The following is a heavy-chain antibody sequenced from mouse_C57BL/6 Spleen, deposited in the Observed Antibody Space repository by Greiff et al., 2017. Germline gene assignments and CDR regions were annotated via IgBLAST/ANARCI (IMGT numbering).Heavy chain of an antibody. CDR2: INPNNGGT. Sequence: VQLQQSGPELVKPGASVKIPCKASGYTFTDYNMDWVKQSHGKSLEWIGDINPNNGGTIYNQKFKGKATLTVDKSSSTAYMELRSLTSEDTAVYYCARLTGTPFAYWGQGTLVTVSA. D-gene: IGHD4-1*01. J-gene: IGHJ3*01. CDR3: ARLTGTPFAY. V-gene: IGHV1-18*01. CDR1: GYTFTDYN.